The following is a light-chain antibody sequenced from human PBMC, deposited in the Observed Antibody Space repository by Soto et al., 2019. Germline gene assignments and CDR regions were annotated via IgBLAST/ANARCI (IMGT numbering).Light chain of an antibody. Sequence: GLTQSPCTMYLSPGERATLSCMASQSGSSNYLAWFQPKPGQAPRLLIHDASTRSTGIPDRFSGGRSGTDFSLTISRLEPEDCAVYYCQHFGSSPWTFGQGTQVEI. CDR2: DAS. CDR1: QSGSSNY. J-gene: IGKJ1*01. V-gene: IGKV3-20*01. CDR3: QHFGSSPWT.